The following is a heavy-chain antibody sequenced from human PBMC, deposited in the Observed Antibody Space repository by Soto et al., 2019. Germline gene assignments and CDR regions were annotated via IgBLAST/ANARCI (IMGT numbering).Heavy chain of an antibody. V-gene: IGHV1-18*01. CDR3: AREGDYPYYYYGMDV. Sequence: QVQLVQSGAEVKKPGASVKVSCKASGYTFTRYGITWVRQARGQGLEWMGWINGYNGNTKYAQKLQGRVTMTTDTSTSTAYMELRSLTPDDTAVYYCAREGDYPYYYYGMDVWGQGTTVTVSS. CDR2: INGYNGNT. D-gene: IGHD4-17*01. J-gene: IGHJ6*02. CDR1: GYTFTRYG.